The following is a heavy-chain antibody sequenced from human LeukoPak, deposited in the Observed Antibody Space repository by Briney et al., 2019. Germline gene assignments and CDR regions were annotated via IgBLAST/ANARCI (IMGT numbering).Heavy chain of an antibody. CDR3: AKDQGAPTDWYFDL. CDR1: GFTFSSYW. V-gene: IGHV3-23*01. J-gene: IGHJ2*01. D-gene: IGHD4-17*01. CDR2: ISGSGGST. Sequence: GGSLRLSCAASGFTFSSYWMSWFRQAPGKGLEWVSAISGSGGSTYYADSVKGRFTISRDTSKNTLYLQMNSLRAEDTAVYYCAKDQGAPTDWYFDLWGRGTLVTVSS.